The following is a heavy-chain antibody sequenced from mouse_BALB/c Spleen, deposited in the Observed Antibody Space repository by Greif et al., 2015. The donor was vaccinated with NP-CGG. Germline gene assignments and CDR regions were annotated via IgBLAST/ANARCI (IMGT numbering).Heavy chain of an antibody. J-gene: IGHJ2*01. CDR2: INPSTGYT. D-gene: IGHD1-1*01. V-gene: IGHV1-7*01. Sequence: VQLVESGAELAKPGASVKMSCKASGYTFTSYWMHWVKQRPGQGLEWIGYINPSTGYTEYHQKFKDKATLTEDKSSSTAYRQQSSLTSEDNAVYYCASNYGRSNDDDWGQGTTRTVSS. CDR3: ASNYGRSNDDD. CDR1: GYTFTSYW.